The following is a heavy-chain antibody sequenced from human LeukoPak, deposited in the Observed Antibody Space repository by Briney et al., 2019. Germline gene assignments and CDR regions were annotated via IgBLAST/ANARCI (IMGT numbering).Heavy chain of an antibody. D-gene: IGHD6-13*01. CDR3: ASMYSSSWSQFDY. CDR2: IYYSGST. CDR1: GGSISSYY. Sequence: SETLSLTCTVSGGSISSYYWSWIRQPPGKGLEWIGYIYYSGSTNYNPSLKSRVTISVDTSKNQFSLKLSSVTAADTAVYYCASMYSSSWSQFDYWGQGTLVTVSS. J-gene: IGHJ4*02. V-gene: IGHV4-59*08.